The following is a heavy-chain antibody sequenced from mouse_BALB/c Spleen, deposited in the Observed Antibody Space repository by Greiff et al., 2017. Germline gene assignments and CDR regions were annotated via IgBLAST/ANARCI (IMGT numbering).Heavy chain of an antibody. CDR3: GRENYGNWFAY. V-gene: IGHV1-37*01. J-gene: IGHJ3*01. CDR1: GYSFTGYF. CDR2: INPYNGDT. D-gene: IGHD2-1*01. Sequence: EVKVVESGPELVKPGASVKISCKASGYSFTGYFMNWVKQSHGKSLEWIGRINPYNGDTFYNQKFKGKATLTVDKSSSTAHMELLSLTSEDSAVYYCGRENYGNWFAYWGQGTLVTVSA.